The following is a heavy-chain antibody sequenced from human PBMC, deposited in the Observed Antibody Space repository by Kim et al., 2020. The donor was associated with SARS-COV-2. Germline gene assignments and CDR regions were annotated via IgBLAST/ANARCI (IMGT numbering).Heavy chain of an antibody. D-gene: IGHD1-26*01. CDR2: INPDGTST. J-gene: IGHJ4*02. CDR3: FREGVDF. CDR1: GFTFSDSW. V-gene: IGHV3-74*01. Sequence: GGSLRLSCAASGFTFSDSWMDWVRQTAGGGLLWVARINPDGTSTYYPDSVKGRFAISRDNSKNTLYLQMNSLRTEDTAVYYCFREGVDFWGQGTLVTVSS.